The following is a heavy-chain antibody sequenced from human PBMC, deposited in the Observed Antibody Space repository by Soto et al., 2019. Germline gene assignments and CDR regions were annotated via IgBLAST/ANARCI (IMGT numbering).Heavy chain of an antibody. J-gene: IGHJ3*02. V-gene: IGHV1-69*02. CDR3: AAGGHGAFDI. Sequence: QVQLVQSGAGVKKPGSSVKVSCKASGDTFSSYTISWVRQAPGQGLEWMGRIIPILDIANYAQKFQGRVTITADKSTSTAYMELSSLRSEDTAVYYCAAGGHGAFDIWGQGTMVTVSS. CDR2: IIPILDIA. D-gene: IGHD1-26*01. CDR1: GDTFSSYT.